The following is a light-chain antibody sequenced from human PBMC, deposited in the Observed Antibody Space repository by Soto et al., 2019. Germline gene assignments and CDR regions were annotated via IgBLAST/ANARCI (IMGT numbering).Light chain of an antibody. CDR3: QQANSFPPAT. V-gene: IGKV1D-12*01. CDR1: QSISSW. J-gene: IGKJ3*01. Sequence: DIQMTQSPSSVSASVEDRVTSTCRASQSISSWLAWYQQKPGKAPKLLIYAASSLQSGVPSRFSGSGSGTDFTLTISSLQPEDFATYYCQQANSFPPATFGPGTKVDIK. CDR2: AAS.